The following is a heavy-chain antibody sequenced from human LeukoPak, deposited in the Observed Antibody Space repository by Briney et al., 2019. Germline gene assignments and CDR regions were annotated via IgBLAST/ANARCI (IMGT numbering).Heavy chain of an antibody. CDR3: AREELQTDAFDI. V-gene: IGHV3-74*01. J-gene: IGHJ3*02. CDR2: INSDGSST. Sequence: GGSLRLSCAASGFTFSSYWMHWVRQAPGKGLVWVSRINSDGSSTSYADSVKGRFTISGDNAKNTLYLQMNSLRAEDTAVCYCAREELQTDAFDIWGQGTMVTVSS. CDR1: GFTFSSYW. D-gene: IGHD1-7*01.